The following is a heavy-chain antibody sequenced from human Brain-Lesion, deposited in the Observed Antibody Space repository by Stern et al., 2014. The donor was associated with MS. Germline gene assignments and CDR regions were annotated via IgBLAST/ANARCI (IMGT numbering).Heavy chain of an antibody. V-gene: IGHV1-69*06. D-gene: IGHD5-18*01. Sequence: QVQLGQSGPEVNKPGASVQVSCKASGGTFGTYPITWVRQAPGQGLEWMGRIIPIFGSPNYAQKFQGRVTITADRSTTTVYMKLSSLKSDDAAVYYCAKDGPALVTNWFDPWGRGTLVTVSS. CDR1: GGTFGTYP. CDR3: AKDGPALVTNWFDP. CDR2: IIPIFGSP. J-gene: IGHJ5*02.